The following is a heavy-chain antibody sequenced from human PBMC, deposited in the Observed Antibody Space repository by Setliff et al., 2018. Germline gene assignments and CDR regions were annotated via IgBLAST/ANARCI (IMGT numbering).Heavy chain of an antibody. D-gene: IGHD1-1*01. CDR1: GGSISSGVYY. J-gene: IGHJ4*02. Sequence: EPLSLTCNVSGGSISSGVYYWGWIRQPPGKGLEWIGRIYHGGDTYYNSSLKSRLTISVDTSKNQFSLKLGSVTAADTAVYYCARTGTYRYFDLWGQGTLVTVSS. CDR3: ARTGTYRYFDL. V-gene: IGHV4-39*01. CDR2: IYHGGDT.